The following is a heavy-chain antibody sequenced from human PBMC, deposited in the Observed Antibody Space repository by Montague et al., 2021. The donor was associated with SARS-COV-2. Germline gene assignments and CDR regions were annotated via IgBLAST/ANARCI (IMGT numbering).Heavy chain of an antibody. CDR3: TREGGLRYFDWLLRSDYYYSGMDV. V-gene: IGHV4-59*02. Sequence: SETLSLICIVSGSSVRSYYWSWIRQPPGKGLEWIGYIYDSGSTNYNPSLKSRVTISVDTSKNQFSLKLSSATAADTAVYYCTREGGLRYFDWLLRSDYYYSGMDVWGQGTTVTVSS. D-gene: IGHD3-9*01. CDR2: IYDSGST. CDR1: GSSVRSYY. J-gene: IGHJ6*02.